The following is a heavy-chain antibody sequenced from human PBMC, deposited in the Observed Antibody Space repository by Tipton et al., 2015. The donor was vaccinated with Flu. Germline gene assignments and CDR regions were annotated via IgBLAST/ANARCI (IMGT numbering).Heavy chain of an antibody. CDR3: ARGAPLLVVAPFDY. CDR2: INSGDGST. CDR1: GYTFANYY. D-gene: IGHD2-21*01. V-gene: IGHV1-46*01. J-gene: IGHJ4*02. Sequence: QLVQSGAEVKKPGASVRISFKASGYTFANYYMHRARQAPGQGLEWMGIINSGDGSTTNAQKFQGRVTMTRDTSTDTVYMELSSLTSEDTAVYFCARGAPLLVVAPFDYWGQGTRVTVSS.